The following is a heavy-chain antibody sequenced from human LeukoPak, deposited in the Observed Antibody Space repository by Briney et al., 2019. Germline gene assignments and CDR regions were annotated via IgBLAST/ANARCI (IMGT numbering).Heavy chain of an antibody. CDR2: INNGDTT. J-gene: IGHJ4*02. CDR1: GFTDNTNH. Sequence: GGSLRLSCAASGFTDNTNHMSWVRQAPGKGLEWVSIINNGDTTYYADSVKGRFTISRDTSKNTLYLQMNSLRAEDTAVYFCAKRHICTSTTCGPFEYWGQGTLVTVSS. D-gene: IGHD2-2*01. V-gene: IGHV3-53*01. CDR3: AKRHICTSTTCGPFEY.